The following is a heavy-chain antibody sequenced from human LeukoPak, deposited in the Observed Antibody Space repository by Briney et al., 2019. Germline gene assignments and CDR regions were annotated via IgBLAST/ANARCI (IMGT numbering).Heavy chain of an antibody. CDR2: IYYSGST. V-gene: IGHV4-59*12. CDR1: GGSISSYY. Sequence: SETLSLTCTVSGGSISSYYWSWIRQPPGKGLEWIGYIYYSGSTNYNPSLKNRVTISVDTSKNQFSLKLSSVTAADTAVYYCARDGDMTNYYFDYWGQGTLVTVSS. D-gene: IGHD4-11*01. J-gene: IGHJ4*02. CDR3: ARDGDMTNYYFDY.